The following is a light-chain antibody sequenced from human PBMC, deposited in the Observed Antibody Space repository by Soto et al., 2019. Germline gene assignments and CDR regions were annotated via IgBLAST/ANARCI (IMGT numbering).Light chain of an antibody. Sequence: EIVLTQSPGTLSLSPGEGATLSCRASQSVGGTFLAWYQQKGGQAPRLLIHGASNRATGIPDRFSGSGSGTDFTLTISRLEPEDFAVYYCQKYNSAPFTFGPGTKVDIK. CDR2: GAS. V-gene: IGKV3-20*01. J-gene: IGKJ3*01. CDR1: QSVGGTF. CDR3: QKYNSAPFT.